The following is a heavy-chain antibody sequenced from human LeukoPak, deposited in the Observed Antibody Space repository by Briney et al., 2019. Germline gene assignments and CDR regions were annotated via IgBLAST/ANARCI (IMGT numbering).Heavy chain of an antibody. D-gene: IGHD5-12*01. CDR1: GFTFRSYS. CDR3: VRETGWLFDF. Sequence: GGSLRLSCVASGFTFRSYSMNWVRQAPGKGLEWVSYISSSSSTIYYADSVRGRFTISRDNAKNSLYLQMNSLRAEDTAVYYCVRETGWLFDFWGQGTLVIVSS. CDR2: ISSSSSTI. V-gene: IGHV3-48*04. J-gene: IGHJ4*02.